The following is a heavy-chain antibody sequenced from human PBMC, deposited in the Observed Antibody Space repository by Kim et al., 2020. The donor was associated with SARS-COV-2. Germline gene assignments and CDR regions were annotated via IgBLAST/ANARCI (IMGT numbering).Heavy chain of an antibody. CDR2: INAGNGNT. CDR3: ARDRGGGLDHYYYYYGMDV. CDR1: GYTFTSYA. Sequence: ASVKVSCKASGYTFTSYAMHWVRQAPGQRLEWMGWINAGNGNTKYSQKFQGRVTITRDTSASTAYMELSSLRSEDTAVYYCARDRGGGLDHYYYYYGMDVWGQGTTVTVSS. V-gene: IGHV1-3*01. J-gene: IGHJ6*02. D-gene: IGHD2-15*01.